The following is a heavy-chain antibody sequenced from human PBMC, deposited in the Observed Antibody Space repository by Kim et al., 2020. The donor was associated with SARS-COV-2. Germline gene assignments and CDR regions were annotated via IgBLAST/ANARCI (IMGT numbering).Heavy chain of an antibody. V-gene: IGHV4-59*01. J-gene: IGHJ2*01. Sequence: SETLSLTCTVSGGSISSYYWSWIRQPPGKGLEWIGYIYYSGSTNYNPSLKSRVTISVDTSKNQFSLKLSSVTAADTAVYYCARDRRDYTVTTYWYFDLWGRGTLVTVSS. CDR2: IYYSGST. CDR3: ARDRRDYTVTTYWYFDL. D-gene: IGHD4-17*01. CDR1: GGSISSYY.